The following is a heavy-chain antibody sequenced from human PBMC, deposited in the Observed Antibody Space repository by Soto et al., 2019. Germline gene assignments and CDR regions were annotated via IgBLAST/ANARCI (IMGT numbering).Heavy chain of an antibody. CDR3: AKTFIGRAAAGMIPGY. CDR1: GFTFSSYA. Sequence: GGSLRLSCAASGFTFSSYAMSWVRQAPGKGLEWVSAISGSGGSTYYADSVKGRFTISRDNSKNTLYLQMNSLRAEDTAVYYCAKTFIGRAAAGMIPGYWGQGTLVTVS. D-gene: IGHD6-13*01. J-gene: IGHJ4*02. V-gene: IGHV3-23*01. CDR2: ISGSGGST.